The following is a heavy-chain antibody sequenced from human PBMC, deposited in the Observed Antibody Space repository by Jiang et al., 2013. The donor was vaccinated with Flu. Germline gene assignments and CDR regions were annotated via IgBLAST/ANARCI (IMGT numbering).Heavy chain of an antibody. CDR2: IFWDDDK. CDR3: ARANGELLFYYFDY. V-gene: IGHV2-5*02. CDR1: GFSLSTPGVG. J-gene: IGHJ4*02. D-gene: IGHD3-10*01. Sequence: KPTQTLTLTCTFSGFSLSTPGVGVGWIRQSPGKALEWFALIFWDDDKRYSPSLESRLTITKVSSKNQVVLSMTNMGPVDTATYYCARANGELLFYYFDYWGQGTLVTVSS.